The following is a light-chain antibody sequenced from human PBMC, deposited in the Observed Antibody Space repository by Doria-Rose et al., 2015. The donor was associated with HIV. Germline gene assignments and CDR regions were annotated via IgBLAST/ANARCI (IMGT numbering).Light chain of an antibody. CDR2: DGS. CDR1: QSFSSTY. CDR3: HQYGTSWT. Sequence: TQSPGTLSLSPGERATLSCRASQSFSSTYLAWYKQKPGQAPSLLIYDGSTRATGIPDRSSASGSGTDFTLTINRLEPEDFALYYCHQYGTSWTFGQGTKVEI. J-gene: IGKJ1*01. V-gene: IGKV3-20*01.